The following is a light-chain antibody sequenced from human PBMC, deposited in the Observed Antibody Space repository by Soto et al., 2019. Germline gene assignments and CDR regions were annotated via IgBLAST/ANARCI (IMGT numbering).Light chain of an antibody. CDR2: DAS. V-gene: IGKV3-11*01. CDR1: QNIGTY. CDR3: QQRRNWPVT. J-gene: IGKJ4*01. Sequence: EIVLTQSPATLSLSPGGGATLSCRASQNIGTYLAWYQQKGGQAPRLVIFDASSRASGVPARFSGSGSGTDFTLAISSLAPEDFAIYYCQQRRNWPVTFGGGTKVAI.